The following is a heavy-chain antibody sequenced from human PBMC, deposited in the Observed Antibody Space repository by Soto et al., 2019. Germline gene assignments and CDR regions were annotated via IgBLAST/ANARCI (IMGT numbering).Heavy chain of an antibody. CDR3: ARSSGGYYDSSGYYFGPYSLEYFDY. J-gene: IGHJ4*02. V-gene: IGHV3-21*01. D-gene: IGHD3-22*01. CDR2: ISSSSSYI. Sequence: GGSLRLSCAASGFTFSSYSMNWVRQAPGKGLEWVSSISSSSSYIYYADSVKGRFTISRDNAKNSLYLQMNSLRAEDTAVYYCARSSGGYYDSSGYYFGPYSLEYFDYWGQGTLVTVSS. CDR1: GFTFSSYS.